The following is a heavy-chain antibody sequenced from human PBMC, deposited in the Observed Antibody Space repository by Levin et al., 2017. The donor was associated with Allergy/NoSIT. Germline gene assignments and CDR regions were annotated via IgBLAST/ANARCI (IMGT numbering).Heavy chain of an antibody. Sequence: LAGGSLRLSCAASGFTFSSYWMHWVRQAPGKGLVWVSRINSDGTDTSYADSVKGRFTISRDTAKNTLYLQMNSLRAEDTAVYYCAGVHESYYYGSGGLDFWGRGTLVTVSS. D-gene: IGHD3-10*01. CDR3: AGVHESYYYGSGGLDF. CDR2: INSDGTDT. J-gene: IGHJ4*02. CDR1: GFTFSSYW. V-gene: IGHV3-74*01.